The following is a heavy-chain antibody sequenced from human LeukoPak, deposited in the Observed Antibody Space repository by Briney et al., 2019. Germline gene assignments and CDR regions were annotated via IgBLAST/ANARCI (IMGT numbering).Heavy chain of an antibody. CDR3: AKGGGYYPLTD. CDR2: ISGSGGST. V-gene: IGHV3-23*01. D-gene: IGHD3-22*01. J-gene: IGHJ4*02. Sequence: PGGSLRLSCAASGYTFSIYAMSWVPHAPGEGGEWVSAISGSGGSTYYADSVKGRFTISRDNSKNTLYLQMNSLRAEDTAVYYCAKGGGYYPLTDWGQGTLVTVSS. CDR1: GYTFSIYA.